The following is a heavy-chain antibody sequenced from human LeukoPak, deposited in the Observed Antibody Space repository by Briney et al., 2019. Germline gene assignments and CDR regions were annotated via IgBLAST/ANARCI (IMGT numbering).Heavy chain of an antibody. CDR3: ARYRCSSTSCYYGFDY. CDR1: GYTFTNFD. Sequence: ASMKVSCKASGYTFTNFDINWVRQATGQGLEWMGWMNPNTGNAGYAQKFQDRVTITWDASISTAYMDLSGLRSEDTAVYYCARYRCSSTSCYYGFDYWGQGTLVTVSS. V-gene: IGHV1-8*03. CDR2: MNPNTGNA. D-gene: IGHD2-2*01. J-gene: IGHJ4*02.